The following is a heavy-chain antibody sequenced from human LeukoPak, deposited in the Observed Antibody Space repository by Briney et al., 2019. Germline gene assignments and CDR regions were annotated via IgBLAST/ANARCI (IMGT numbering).Heavy chain of an antibody. V-gene: IGHV3-21*01. J-gene: IGHJ5*02. CDR3: ARGPVNYDFWSGARP. CDR1: GITFDDFG. D-gene: IGHD3-3*01. CDR2: ISSSSSYI. Sequence: GGSLRLSCAASGITFDDFGMNWVRQAPGKGLEWVSSISSSSSYIYYADSVKGRFTISRDNAKNSLYLQMNSLRAEDTAVYYCARGPVNYDFWSGARPWGQGTLVTVSS.